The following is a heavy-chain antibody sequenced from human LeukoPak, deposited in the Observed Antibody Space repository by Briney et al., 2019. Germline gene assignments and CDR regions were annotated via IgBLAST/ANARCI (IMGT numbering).Heavy chain of an antibody. V-gene: IGHV3-30*18. CDR1: GFIFSNYG. CDR3: AKDRVPTAGLSRGPLDY. CDR2: ISYDGNYK. D-gene: IGHD6-13*01. Sequence: GGSVRLSCAASGFIFSNYGIHWVRQAPGKGLELVAVISYDGNYKYYADSVKGRFTISRDNSKNTLYLQMNSLRAEDTAVFYCAKDRVPTAGLSRGPLDYWGQGTLVTVSS. J-gene: IGHJ4*02.